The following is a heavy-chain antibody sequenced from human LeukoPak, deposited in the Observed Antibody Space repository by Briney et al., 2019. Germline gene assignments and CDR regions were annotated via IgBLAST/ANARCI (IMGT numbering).Heavy chain of an antibody. J-gene: IGHJ5*01. CDR2: IYYSGST. V-gene: IGHV4-61*01. CDR1: GDSVSSVTYF. CDR3: ARRFDS. Sequence: SSEPLSLTCTVSGDSVSSVTYFWTWIRQPPGKGLEWIGNIYYSGSTNYSPSLKSRVTISIDTSKNQFSLKVSSVTTADTAVYYCARRFDSWGQGTLVTVSS.